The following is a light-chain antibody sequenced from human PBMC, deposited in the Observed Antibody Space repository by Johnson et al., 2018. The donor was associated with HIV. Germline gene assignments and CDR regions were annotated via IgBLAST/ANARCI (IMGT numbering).Light chain of an antibody. CDR2: DNN. CDR3: GTWDSSLSAPGYV. Sequence: QSVLTQPPSVSAAPGQKITVSCSGSSSNIGNNYVSWYQQLPGTAPKLLIYDNNKRPSGIPDRFSGSKSGTSATLGITGLQTGDEADYYCGTWDSSLSAPGYVFGTWTKVTVL. CDR1: SSNIGNNY. V-gene: IGLV1-51*01. J-gene: IGLJ1*01.